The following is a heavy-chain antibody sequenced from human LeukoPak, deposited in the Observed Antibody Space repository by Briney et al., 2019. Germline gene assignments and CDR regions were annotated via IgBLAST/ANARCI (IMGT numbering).Heavy chain of an antibody. D-gene: IGHD6-19*01. J-gene: IGHJ6*03. CDR2: ISSSGSTI. Sequence: PSETLSLTCAVYGGSFSGYYMSWIRQAPGQGLEWVSYISSSGSTIYYADSVKGRFTISRDNAKNSLYLQMNSLRAEDTAVYYCAREGPRGGSGWRKYYYYYYYMDVWGKGTTVTVSS. V-gene: IGHV3-11*01. CDR1: GGSFSGYY. CDR3: AREGPRGGSGWRKYYYYYYYMDV.